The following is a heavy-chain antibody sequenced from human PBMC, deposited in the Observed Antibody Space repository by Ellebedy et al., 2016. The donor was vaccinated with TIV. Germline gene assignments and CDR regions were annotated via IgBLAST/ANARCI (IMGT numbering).Heavy chain of an antibody. D-gene: IGHD3-22*01. J-gene: IGHJ4*02. CDR3: PKYYDSSVSYYFDY. V-gene: IGHV3-23*01. Sequence: PGGSLRLSCAASGFTFSSYAMSWVRQAPGKGLEWVSAISGSGGSTYYADSVKGRFTISRDNSKNTRYLQMNSLRAEDTAVDYCPKYYDSSVSYYFDYWGQGTLVTVSS. CDR2: ISGSGGST. CDR1: GFTFSSYA.